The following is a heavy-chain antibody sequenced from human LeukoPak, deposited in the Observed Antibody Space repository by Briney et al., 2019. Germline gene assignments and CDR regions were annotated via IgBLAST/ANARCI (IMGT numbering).Heavy chain of an antibody. CDR1: GFTFSSFA. CDR3: AKDIDHYDSSGYY. Sequence: PGGSLRLSCAASGFTFSSFAMTWVRQAPGKGLEWVSGFDGNGPNTYYADSVKGRFTISRDNSKNTLYLQMNSLRAEDTAVYYCAKDIDHYDSSGYYWGQGTMVTVSS. J-gene: IGHJ3*01. CDR2: FDGNGPNT. V-gene: IGHV3-23*01. D-gene: IGHD3-22*01.